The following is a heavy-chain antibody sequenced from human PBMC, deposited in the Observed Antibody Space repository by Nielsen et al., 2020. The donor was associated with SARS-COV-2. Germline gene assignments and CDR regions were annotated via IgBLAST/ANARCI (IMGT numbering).Heavy chain of an antibody. CDR2: VRSKANNYAT. D-gene: IGHD1-1*01. CDR1: GFSFSGSA. Sequence: GGSLRLSCAASGFSFSGSAINWVRQASGKGLEWIGRVRSKANNYATIYAASVKDRFTVSRDDSKNTAYLQMNSLKTEDTAIYYCTRHTERLYGSYVEHYSGMDVWGQGTTVTVSS. V-gene: IGHV3-73*01. CDR3: TRHTERLYGSYVEHYSGMDV. J-gene: IGHJ6*02.